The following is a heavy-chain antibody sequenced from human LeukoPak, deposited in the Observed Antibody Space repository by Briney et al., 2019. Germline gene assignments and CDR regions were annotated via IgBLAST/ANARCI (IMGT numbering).Heavy chain of an antibody. D-gene: IGHD3-10*01. J-gene: IGHJ4*02. V-gene: IGHV1-18*01. CDR2: ISAYNGNT. CDR1: GYTFTSYG. Sequence: GASVRVSCKASGYTFTSYGISWVRQAPGQGLEWMGWISAYNGNTNYAQKLQGRVTMTTDTSTSTAYMELRSLRSDDTAVYYCARGPSGSGSYYFDYWGQGTLVTVSS. CDR3: ARGPSGSGSYYFDY.